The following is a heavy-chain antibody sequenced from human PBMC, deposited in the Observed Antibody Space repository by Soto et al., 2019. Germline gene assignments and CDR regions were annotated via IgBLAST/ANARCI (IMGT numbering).Heavy chain of an antibody. CDR1: GDSISSRSYY. CDR2: IYHSVST. J-gene: IGHJ4*02. CDR3: ASQRTSVVNQPYFHV. D-gene: IGHD2-21*01. Sequence: SETLSLTCTVTGDSISSRSYYWGWIRQPRGKGLEWIGSIYHSVSTYNNPSLRSRVSMSIDTSKDQFSLKLKSVTAADTALYFCASQRTSVVNQPYFHVWGPGSLVT. V-gene: IGHV4-39*01.